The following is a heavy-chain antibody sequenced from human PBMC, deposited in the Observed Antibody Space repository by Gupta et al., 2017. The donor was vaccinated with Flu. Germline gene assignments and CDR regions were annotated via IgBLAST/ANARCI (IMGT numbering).Heavy chain of an antibody. CDR3: AKKQGQQWMRGS. CDR2: IGGSGGSR. Sequence: FSSYAMGWVSQAAGKGREWVQAIGGSGGSRYYADYVKGRSTIPRDNSNNTLVLQMNSLRXEXTAVYYXAKKQGQQWMRGSWGQGTRVSVSS. D-gene: IGHD6-19*01. J-gene: IGHJ5*02. V-gene: IGHV3-23*01. CDR1: FSSYA.